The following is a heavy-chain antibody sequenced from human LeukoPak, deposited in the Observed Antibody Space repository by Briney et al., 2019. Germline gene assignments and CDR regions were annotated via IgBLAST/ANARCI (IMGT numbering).Heavy chain of an antibody. CDR3: ARAGAGSYVFDI. CDR1: GGSISSYY. V-gene: IGHV4-59*01. D-gene: IGHD1-26*01. J-gene: IGHJ3*02. Sequence: PSETLSLTCTVSGGSISSYYWSWIRQPPGKGLEWIGYIYYSGSTNYNPSLKSRVTISVDTSKNQFSLKLSSVTAADTAVYYCARAGAGSYVFDIWGQGTMVTVSS. CDR2: IYYSGST.